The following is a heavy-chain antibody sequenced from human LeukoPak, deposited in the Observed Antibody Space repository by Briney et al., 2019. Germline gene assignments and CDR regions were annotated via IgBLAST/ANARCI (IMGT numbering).Heavy chain of an antibody. V-gene: IGHV3-11*01. D-gene: IGHD2-2*01. CDR3: ASLGGYCSATSCYDAYDV. J-gene: IGHJ3*01. CDR2: INFSGTTK. CDR1: GFRFSGYY. Sequence: KPGGSLRLSCAASGFRFSGYYMSWVRQAPGKGLEWVSDINFSGTTKSYLGSVEGRFTVSRDNGKNSLYLQMNSLRVEDTAVYYCASLGGYCSATSCYDAYDVWGQGTLVIVSS.